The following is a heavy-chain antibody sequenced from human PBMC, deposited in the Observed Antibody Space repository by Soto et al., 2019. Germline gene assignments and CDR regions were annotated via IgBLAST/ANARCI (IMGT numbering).Heavy chain of an antibody. Sequence: QVQLQQWGAGLLKPSETLSLTCAVYGGSFSGYYWSWIRQPPGKGLEWIGEINHSGSTNYNPSLKSRFTISVDTSKNQFSLKLSSVTAADTAVYYCARGVVVVPSATRGFDYWGQGTLVTVSS. CDR3: ARGVVVVPSATRGFDY. J-gene: IGHJ4*02. V-gene: IGHV4-34*01. D-gene: IGHD2-2*01. CDR1: GGSFSGYY. CDR2: INHSGST.